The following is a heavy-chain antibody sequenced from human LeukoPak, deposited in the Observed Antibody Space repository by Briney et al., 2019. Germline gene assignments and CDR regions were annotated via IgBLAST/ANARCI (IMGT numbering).Heavy chain of an antibody. CDR2: ISGYNGNT. CDR1: GYTCISYG. D-gene: IGHD3-22*01. J-gene: IGHJ4*02. Sequence: GASVKVSCKASGYTCISYGISWVRQAPGQGLEWMGWISGYNGNTNYAQNLQGRVTMTTDTSTSTAYMELRSLRSDDTAVYYCARELPYYDSSGYPYYLDCWGQGTLVTVSS. V-gene: IGHV1-18*01. CDR3: ARELPYYDSSGYPYYLDC.